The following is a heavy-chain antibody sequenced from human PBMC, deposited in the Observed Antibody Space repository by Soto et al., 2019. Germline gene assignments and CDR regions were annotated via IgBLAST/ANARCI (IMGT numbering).Heavy chain of an antibody. J-gene: IGHJ4*02. V-gene: IGHV3-21*01. D-gene: IGHD3-10*01. CDR2: ISSSSSYI. CDR1: GFPCSSYS. CDR3: ARGVPYYYGSGSYNYFDY. Sequence: GGSLRLSCAASGFPCSSYSMNWVRPAPGKGLEWVSSISSSSSYIYYADSVKGRFTISRDNAKNSLYLQMNSLRAEDTAVYYCARGVPYYYGSGSYNYFDYWGQGTLVTVSS.